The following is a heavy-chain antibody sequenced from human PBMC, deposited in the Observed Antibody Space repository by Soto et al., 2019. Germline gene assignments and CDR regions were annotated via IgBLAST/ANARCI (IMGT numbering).Heavy chain of an antibody. CDR1: GFTFSSYA. Sequence: PGGSLRLSCAASGFTFSSYAMHWVRQAPGKGLEWVAVISYDGSNKYYADSVKGRFTISRDNSKNTLYLQMNSLRAEDTAVYYCAREGQQLNWFDPWGQGTLVTVSS. V-gene: IGHV3-30-3*01. CDR3: AREGQQLNWFDP. CDR2: ISYDGSNK. J-gene: IGHJ5*02. D-gene: IGHD6-13*01.